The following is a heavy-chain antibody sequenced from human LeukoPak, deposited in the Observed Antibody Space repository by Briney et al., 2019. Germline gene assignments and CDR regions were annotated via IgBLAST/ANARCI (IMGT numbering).Heavy chain of an antibody. CDR1: KFTFSSYS. J-gene: IGHJ6*02. CDR2: ATYDGSNK. CDR3: ATDLSGLRSDAIRRCYYAMDV. V-gene: IGHV3-30*03. D-gene: IGHD2-15*01. Sequence: GGSLTLYCSASKFTFSSYSMHWHPQAPGKGREGVTVATYDGSNKYYADSVKGRFTITRDKSKNTLYLQMDSLRAEDTAVYYCATDLSGLRSDAIRRCYYAMDVWGQGTTVTVSS.